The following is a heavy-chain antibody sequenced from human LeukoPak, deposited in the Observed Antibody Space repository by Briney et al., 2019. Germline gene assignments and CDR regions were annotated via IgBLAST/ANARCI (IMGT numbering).Heavy chain of an antibody. CDR3: ARGRGYSSPPDY. J-gene: IGHJ4*02. V-gene: IGHV4-61*02. CDR2: IYTSGST. D-gene: IGHD6-19*01. CDR1: GGSISSGSYY. Sequence: SQTLSLTCTVSGGSISSGSYYWSWIRQPAGKGLEWIGRIYTSGSTNYNPSLKSRVTISVDTSKNQFSLKLSSVTAADTAVYYCARGRGYSSPPDYWGQGTLVTVSS.